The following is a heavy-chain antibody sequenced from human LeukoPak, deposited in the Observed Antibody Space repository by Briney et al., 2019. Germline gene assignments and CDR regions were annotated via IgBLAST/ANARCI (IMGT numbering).Heavy chain of an antibody. CDR1: GFTFSSYA. Sequence: GGSLRLSCAASGFTFSSYAMSWVRQAPGKGLEWVSYISSSGSTIYYADSVKGRFTISRDNAKNSLYLQMNSLRAEDTAVYYCASGLAAALTDAFDIWGQGTMVTVSS. V-gene: IGHV3-48*03. D-gene: IGHD6-13*01. CDR3: ASGLAAALTDAFDI. J-gene: IGHJ3*02. CDR2: ISSSGSTI.